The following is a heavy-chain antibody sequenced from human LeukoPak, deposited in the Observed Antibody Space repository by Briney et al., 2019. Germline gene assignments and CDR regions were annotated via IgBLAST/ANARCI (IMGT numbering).Heavy chain of an antibody. D-gene: IGHD5-18*01. CDR3: ARDWGQLWLRSGLSGDTDY. J-gene: IGHJ4*02. V-gene: IGHV1-2*06. Sequence: ASVKVSCKASGYTFTGYYMHWVRQAPGQGLEWMGRINTNSGGTNYAQKFQGRVTMTRDTSISTAYMELSRLRADDTAVYYCARDWGQLWLRSGLSGDTDYWGQGTLVTVAS. CDR2: INTNSGGT. CDR1: GYTFTGYY.